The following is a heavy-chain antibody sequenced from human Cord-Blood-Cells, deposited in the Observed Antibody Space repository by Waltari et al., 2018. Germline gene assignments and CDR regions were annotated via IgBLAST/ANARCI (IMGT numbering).Heavy chain of an antibody. CDR2: IYYRGSP. J-gene: IGHJ4*02. CDR1: GGSISSSSYY. D-gene: IGHD5-18*01. CDR3: ALIQLWFDY. Sequence: QLQLQESGPGLVKPSETLSLTCTVSGGSISSSSYYWGWIRQPPGKGLEWIGSIYYRGSPYNNPALKSRVTISVDASKNRLSLKLSSVTAADTAVYYCALIQLWFDYWGQGTLVTVSS. V-gene: IGHV4-39*01.